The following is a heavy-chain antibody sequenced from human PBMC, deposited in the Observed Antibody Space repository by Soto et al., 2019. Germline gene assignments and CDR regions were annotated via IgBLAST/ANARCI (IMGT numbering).Heavy chain of an antibody. D-gene: IGHD6-19*01. CDR1: GYTFTSYA. CDR2: INAGNGNT. V-gene: IGHV1-3*01. CDR3: ARDLCREWLGYFQH. Sequence: QVQLVQSGAEVKKPGASVKVSCKASGYTFTSYAMHWVRQAPGQRLERMGWINAGNGNTKYSQKFQGRVTITRDTSASTAYMELSSLRSEDTAVYYCARDLCREWLGYFQHWGQGTLVTVSS. J-gene: IGHJ1*01.